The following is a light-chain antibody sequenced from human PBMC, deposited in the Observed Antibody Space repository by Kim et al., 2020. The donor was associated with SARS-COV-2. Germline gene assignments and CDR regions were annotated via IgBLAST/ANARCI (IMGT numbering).Light chain of an antibody. J-gene: IGKJ5*01. Sequence: AFVGARVTITCRPSQGINNYLAWFQQKPGKAPKSLIYTTFSLQSGVPSKFSGNTSGTDFTLTISSLQPEDSATYFCQQYNSYPITFGQGTRLEIK. CDR3: QQYNSYPIT. CDR1: QGINNY. V-gene: IGKV1-16*02. CDR2: TTF.